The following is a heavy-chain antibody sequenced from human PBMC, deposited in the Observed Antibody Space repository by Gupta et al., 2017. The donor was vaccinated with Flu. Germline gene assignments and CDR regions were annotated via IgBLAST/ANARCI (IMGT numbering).Heavy chain of an antibody. V-gene: IGHV3-30*18. Sequence: QVQLVESGGGVVQPGRSLRLSCAASGFAFSSYGMHWVRQAHGKGLEWVAVISYDGSNKYYADSVKGRFTISRDNSKNTLYLQMNSLRAEDTAVYYCAKDGAANLAYCGGDCYWGYWGQGTLVTVSS. D-gene: IGHD2-21*02. CDR1: GFAFSSYG. CDR3: AKDGAANLAYCGGDCYWGY. J-gene: IGHJ4*02. CDR2: ISYDGSNK.